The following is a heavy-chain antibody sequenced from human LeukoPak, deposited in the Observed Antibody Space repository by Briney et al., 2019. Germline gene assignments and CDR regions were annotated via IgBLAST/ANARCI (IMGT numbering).Heavy chain of an antibody. CDR1: GFSFSAYD. V-gene: IGHV3-13*01. CDR2: FGSAGDT. J-gene: IGHJ2*01. CDR3: VRGALPGDNWYFDL. Sequence: GGSLRLSCETSGFSFSAYDMHWVRQAPGKGLEWVSAFGSAGDTYYPGAVRGRFTISRDYAKNSLYLQMNSLRTGDTAVYFCVRGALPGDNWYFDLWGRGTLVTVAS.